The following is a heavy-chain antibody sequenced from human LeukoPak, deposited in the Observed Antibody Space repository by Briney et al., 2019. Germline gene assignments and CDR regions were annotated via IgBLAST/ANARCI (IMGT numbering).Heavy chain of an antibody. V-gene: IGHV3-74*01. CDR3: TRAPSEIGSYYPEYFRH. J-gene: IGHJ1*01. D-gene: IGHD3-10*01. CDR2: IKSDGST. CDR1: GFTFSIYW. Sequence: GGSLRLSCAASGFTFSIYWMHWVRQAPGKGLVWVSRIKSDGSTNYADSVKGRFTISRDNAKNTVSLQLNSLRPEDTGVYYCTRAPSEIGSYYPEYFRHWGQGTLVTVSS.